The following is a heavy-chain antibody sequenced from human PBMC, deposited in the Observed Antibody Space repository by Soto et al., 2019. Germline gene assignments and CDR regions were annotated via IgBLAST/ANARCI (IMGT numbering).Heavy chain of an antibody. V-gene: IGHV4-59*01. CDR2: VHYSGST. D-gene: IGHD2-21*01. J-gene: IGHJ4*02. Sequence: SETLSLTCNLSGGSFHNFYWLWIRQPPGKELEWVGHVHYSGSTNYSPSLNSRATISLDTSKSQLSLKLRSVTAADTAMYFCARGVDYCATGCYFSFDSWGQGIPVTVSS. CDR1: GGSFHNFY. CDR3: ARGVDYCATGCYFSFDS.